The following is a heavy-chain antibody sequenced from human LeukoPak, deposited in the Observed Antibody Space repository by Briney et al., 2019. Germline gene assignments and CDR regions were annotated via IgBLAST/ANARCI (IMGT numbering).Heavy chain of an antibody. V-gene: IGHV3-23*01. Sequence: GGSLRLSCAASGFTLSSYAMSWVRQAPGKGLEWASAISGSGGSTYYADSVKGRFTISRDNSKNTLYLQMNSLRAEDTAVYYCAKGPQGITIFGVVKYWGQGTLVTVSS. CDR1: GFTLSSYA. J-gene: IGHJ4*02. CDR2: ISGSGGST. D-gene: IGHD3-3*01. CDR3: AKGPQGITIFGVVKY.